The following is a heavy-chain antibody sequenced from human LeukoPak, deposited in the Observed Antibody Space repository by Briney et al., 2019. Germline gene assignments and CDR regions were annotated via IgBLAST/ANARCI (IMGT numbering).Heavy chain of an antibody. V-gene: IGHV3-7*01. CDR3: ARLLPRYYYYYMDV. J-gene: IGHJ6*03. CDR2: IKQDGSEK. CDR1: GFTFSSYR. Sequence: GGSLRLSCAASGFTFSSYRMSWVRQAPGKGLEWVANIKQDGSEKYYVDSVKGRFTISRDNAKNSLYLQMNSLRAEDTAVYYCARLLPRYYYYYMDVWGKGTTVTVSS. D-gene: IGHD1-26*01.